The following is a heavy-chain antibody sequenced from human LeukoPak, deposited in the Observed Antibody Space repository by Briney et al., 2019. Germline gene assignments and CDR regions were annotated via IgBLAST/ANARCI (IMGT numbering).Heavy chain of an antibody. V-gene: IGHV3-23*01. CDR1: GFTFNNYG. D-gene: IGHD3-10*01. CDR3: AKRYYGSGSYDSHSFDC. Sequence: GGPLRLSCAASGFTFNNYGMSWVRQAPGKGLEWVSAISGSGVSTYYADSVKGRFTVSRDNSKNTLYLQMNSLRAEDTAVYYCAKRYYGSGSYDSHSFDCWGQGTLVTVSS. J-gene: IGHJ4*02. CDR2: ISGSGVST.